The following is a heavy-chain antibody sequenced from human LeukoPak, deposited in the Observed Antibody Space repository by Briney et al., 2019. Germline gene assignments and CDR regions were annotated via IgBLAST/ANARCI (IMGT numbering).Heavy chain of an antibody. CDR3: ARDNGGEYSYGPFDY. Sequence: ASVKVSCKASGYTFTAYYMHWVRQAPGQGLEWMGWINPNSGGTNYAQKFQGRVTMTRDTSISTAYMELSRLRSDDTAVYYCARDNGGEYSYGPFDYWGQGTLVTVSS. CDR2: INPNSGGT. V-gene: IGHV1-2*02. D-gene: IGHD5-18*01. CDR1: GYTFTAYY. J-gene: IGHJ4*02.